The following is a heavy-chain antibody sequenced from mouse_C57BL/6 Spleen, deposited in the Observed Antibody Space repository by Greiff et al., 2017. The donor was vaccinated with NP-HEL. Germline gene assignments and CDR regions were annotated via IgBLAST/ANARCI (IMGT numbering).Heavy chain of an antibody. D-gene: IGHD3-2*02. J-gene: IGHJ3*01. CDR1: GFTFSDYG. V-gene: IGHV5-17*01. Sequence: DVHLVESGGGLVKPGGSLKLSCAASGFTFSDYGMHWVRQAPEKGLEWVAYISSGSSTIYYADTVKGRFTISRDNAKNTLFLQMTSLRSEDTAMYYCARQLMGGFAYWGQGTLVTVSA. CDR3: ARQLMGGFAY. CDR2: ISSGSSTI.